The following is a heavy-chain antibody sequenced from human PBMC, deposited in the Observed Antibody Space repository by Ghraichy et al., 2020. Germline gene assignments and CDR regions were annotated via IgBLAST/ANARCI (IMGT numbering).Heavy chain of an antibody. D-gene: IGHD5-24*01. CDR1: GFSLSASGMG. CDR3: AYVEYGTSATDYYYYGMDV. V-gene: IGHV2-5*01. J-gene: IGHJ6*02. Sequence: SGPTLVKPTQTLTLTCAFSGFSLSASGMGVGWIRQPPGKALEWLALVYWNGDKLYSASLKSRVTITKDTSKNQVVLTMTNLDPVDTATYYCAYVEYGTSATDYYYYGMDVWGQGTTVTVSS. CDR2: VYWNGDK.